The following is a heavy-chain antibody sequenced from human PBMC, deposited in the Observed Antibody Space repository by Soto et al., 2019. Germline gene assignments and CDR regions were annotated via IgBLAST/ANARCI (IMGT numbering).Heavy chain of an antibody. CDR1: GCSISSYY. CDR3: ARSKSGWLLYSSSSSWFDP. D-gene: IGHD6-6*01. CDR2: IYYSGST. V-gene: IGHV4-59*01. Sequence: SETLSLTCTVSGCSISSYYWSWIRQPPGKGLEWIGYIYYSGSTNYNPSLKSRVTISVDTSKNQFSLKLSSVTAADTAVYHCARSKSGWLLYSSSSSWFDPWGQGTLVTVSS. J-gene: IGHJ5*02.